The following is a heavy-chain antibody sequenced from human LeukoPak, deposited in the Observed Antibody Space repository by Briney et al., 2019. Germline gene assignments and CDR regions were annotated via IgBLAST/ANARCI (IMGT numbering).Heavy chain of an antibody. J-gene: IGHJ3*02. CDR2: IYYSGST. CDR1: GGSLSSSSYY. CDR3: ASTEFGVGATTSDAFDI. D-gene: IGHD1-26*01. V-gene: IGHV4-39*07. Sequence: SETLSLTCTVSGGSLSSSSYYWGWIRQPPGKGLEWIGRIYYSGSTYYNPSLKSRVTTSVDTSKNQFSLKLGSVTAADTAVYYCASTEFGVGATTSDAFDIWGQGTMVTVSS.